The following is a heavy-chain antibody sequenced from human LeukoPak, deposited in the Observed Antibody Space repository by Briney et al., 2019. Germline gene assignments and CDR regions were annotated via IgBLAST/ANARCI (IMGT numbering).Heavy chain of an antibody. CDR1: GYTFTSYD. CDR2: MNPNSGNT. Sequence: APVKVSCKASGYTFTSYDINWVRQATGQGLEWMGWMNPNSGNTGYAQKFQGRVTITRNTSISTAYMELSSLRSEDTAVYYCARFDDSSGDSDHWGQGTLVTVSS. V-gene: IGHV1-8*03. D-gene: IGHD3-22*01. J-gene: IGHJ4*02. CDR3: ARFDDSSGDSDH.